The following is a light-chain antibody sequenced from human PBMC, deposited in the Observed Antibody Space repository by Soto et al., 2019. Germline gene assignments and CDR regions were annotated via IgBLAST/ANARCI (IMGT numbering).Light chain of an antibody. CDR1: QSVSSY. CDR3: HERSNWPLT. J-gene: IGKJ5*01. Sequence: EIVLTQYPATLSLSPGERATLSCRASQSVSSYLAWYPQKPGQAPRLLISDASNRAAGVSARVRGNGSGTDFALTISSREPEDGAVYYCHERSNWPLTFGEGTRLEIK. CDR2: DAS. V-gene: IGKV3-11*01.